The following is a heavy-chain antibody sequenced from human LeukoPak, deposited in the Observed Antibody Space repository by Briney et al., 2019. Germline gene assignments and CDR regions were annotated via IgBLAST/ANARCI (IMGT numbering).Heavy chain of an antibody. D-gene: IGHD6-19*01. CDR2: IYYRGST. CDR1: GGSISSTIYY. V-gene: IGHV4-39*07. J-gene: IGHJ5*02. CDR3: ARDSCSGWGNWFDP. Sequence: SETLPLTCTVSGGSISSTIYYWGSIRQPPGKGLEWIGSIYYRGSTYYNPSLKSRVAISVDTSKNQFSLKLSSVTAADTAVYYCARDSCSGWGNWFDPWGQGTLVTVSS.